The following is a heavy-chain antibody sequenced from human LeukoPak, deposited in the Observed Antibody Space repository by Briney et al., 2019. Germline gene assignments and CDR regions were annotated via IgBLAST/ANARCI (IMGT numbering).Heavy chain of an antibody. V-gene: IGHV1-18*01. CDR1: GYTFTSYG. CDR3: ARVGYSGYDSDNFDY. CDR2: ISAYNGNT. J-gene: IGHJ4*02. D-gene: IGHD5-12*01. Sequence: GASVKVSCKASGYTFTSYGISWVRQAPGEGLEWMGWISAYNGNTNYAQKLQGRVTMTTDTSTSTAYMELRSLRSDDTAVYYCARVGYSGYDSDNFDYWGQGTLVTVSS.